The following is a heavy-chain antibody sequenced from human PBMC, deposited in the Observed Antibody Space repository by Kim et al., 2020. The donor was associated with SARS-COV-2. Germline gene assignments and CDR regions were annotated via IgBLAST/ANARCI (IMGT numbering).Heavy chain of an antibody. J-gene: IGHJ6*02. CDR3: ARDRGIFYGMDV. Sequence: SETLSLTCAVSGGSISSGGYSWSWIRQPPGKGLEWIGYIYHSGSTYYNPSLKSRVTISVDRSKNQFSLKLSSVTAADTAVYYCARDRGIFYGMDVWGQGTTVTVSS. CDR1: GGSISSGGYS. V-gene: IGHV4-30-2*01. CDR2: IYHSGST. D-gene: IGHD2-15*01.